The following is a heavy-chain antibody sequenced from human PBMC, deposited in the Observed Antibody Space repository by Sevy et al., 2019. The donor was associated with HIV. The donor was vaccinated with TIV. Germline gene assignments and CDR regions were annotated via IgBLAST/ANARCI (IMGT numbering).Heavy chain of an antibody. Sequence: GGSLRLSCAASGFTFSSYSMNWVRQAPGKGLEWVSSISSSSSYIYYADSVKGRFTISRDNAKNSLYLQMNGLRAEDTAVYYCARGDYDYVWGSYRQDNWFDPWGQGTLVTVSS. CDR3: ARGDYDYVWGSYRQDNWFDP. D-gene: IGHD3-16*02. CDR1: GFTFSSYS. CDR2: ISSSSSYI. V-gene: IGHV3-21*01. J-gene: IGHJ5*02.